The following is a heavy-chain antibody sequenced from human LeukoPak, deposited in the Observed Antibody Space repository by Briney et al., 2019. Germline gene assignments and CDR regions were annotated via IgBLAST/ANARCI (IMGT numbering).Heavy chain of an antibody. Sequence: SVKVSCKASGGTFSSYAISWVRQAPGQGLEWMGRIIPIFGTANYAQKFQGRVTITADKSTSTAYMELSSLSSEDTAVYYCARVKGSSSSPFDYWGQGTLVTVSS. CDR3: ARVKGSSSSPFDY. D-gene: IGHD6-6*01. J-gene: IGHJ4*02. V-gene: IGHV1-69*06. CDR2: IIPIFGTA. CDR1: GGTFSSYA.